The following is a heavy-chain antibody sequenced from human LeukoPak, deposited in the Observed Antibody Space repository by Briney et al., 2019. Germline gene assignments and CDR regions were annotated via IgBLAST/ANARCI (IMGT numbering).Heavy chain of an antibody. J-gene: IGHJ3*02. D-gene: IGHD3-10*01. CDR2: ISSRGNTI. CDR1: GFPFSTYS. CDR3: ARDHTIRAMGAFDI. V-gene: IGHV3-48*01. Sequence: GGSLRLSCAASGFPFSTYSINWVRQVPGQGLEWLAYISSRGNTIFYADSVKGRFTISRDNDKSSLSLQMTSLRVEDTAVYYCARDHTIRAMGAFDIWGQGTTVTVSP.